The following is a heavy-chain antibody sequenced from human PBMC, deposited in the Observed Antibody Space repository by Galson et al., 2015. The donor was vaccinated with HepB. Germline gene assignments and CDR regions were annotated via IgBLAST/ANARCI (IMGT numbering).Heavy chain of an antibody. D-gene: IGHD5-24*01. CDR1: GYTFTSYG. Sequence: SVKVSCKASGYTFTSYGISWVRQAPGQGLEWMGWISAYNGNTNYAQKLQGRVTMTTDTSTSTAYMELRSLRSDDTAVYYCARDREMATIWWYFDLWGRGTLVTVSS. CDR3: ARDREMATIWWYFDL. V-gene: IGHV1-18*01. J-gene: IGHJ2*01. CDR2: ISAYNGNT.